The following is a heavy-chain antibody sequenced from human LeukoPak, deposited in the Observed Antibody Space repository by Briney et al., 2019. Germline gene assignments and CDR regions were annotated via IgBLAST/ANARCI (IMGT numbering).Heavy chain of an antibody. V-gene: IGHV3-33*01. J-gene: IGHJ4*02. CDR2: IWYDGSNK. CDR3: ARVLASSGPHFDY. CDR1: GFTFSSYG. D-gene: IGHD3-10*01. Sequence: PGRSLRLSCAASGFTFSSYGMHWVRQAPGNGLEWVAVIWYDGSNKYYADSVKGRFTISRDNSKNTLYLQMNSLRAEDTAVYYCARVLASSGPHFDYWRQGTLVTVSS.